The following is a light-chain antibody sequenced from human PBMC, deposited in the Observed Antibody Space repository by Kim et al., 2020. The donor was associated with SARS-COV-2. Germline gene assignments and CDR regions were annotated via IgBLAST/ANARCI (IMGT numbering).Light chain of an antibody. V-gene: IGLV2-14*03. Sequence: QSALTQTASVSGSPAQSITISCTGTSSNVGGYNYVSWYQQHPGKAPKLMIYDVGTRPSGVSDRFSGSKSGNTASLTISGLQTEDEADYYCSSYTTTTTRVFGGGTKLTVL. CDR3: SSYTTTTTRV. J-gene: IGLJ3*02. CDR1: SSNVGGYNY. CDR2: DVG.